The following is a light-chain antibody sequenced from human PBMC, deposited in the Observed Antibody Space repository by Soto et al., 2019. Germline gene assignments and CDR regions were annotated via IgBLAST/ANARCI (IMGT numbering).Light chain of an antibody. CDR3: QQYGSSPT. CDR2: GAS. CDR1: QSVSNNY. Sequence: EIVLTQSPGTLSLSPGDRATLSCRASQSVSNNYLAWYQQKPGQAPGXLIYGASNRATGIPDRFSGSGSRKVFTITISRLEPEDVAVYYYQQYGSSPTFGQGTKVDIK. V-gene: IGKV3-20*01. J-gene: IGKJ1*01.